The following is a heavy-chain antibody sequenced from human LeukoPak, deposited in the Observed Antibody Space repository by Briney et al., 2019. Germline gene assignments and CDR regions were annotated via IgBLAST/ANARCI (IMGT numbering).Heavy chain of an antibody. J-gene: IGHJ4*02. CDR3: ASGYSYGSFDY. Sequence: GGSLRLSCAASGFTVSSNYMSWVRQAPGKGLEWISVIYSGGTTFYADSVKGRLTISRDNSKNTLYLQMNSVRVEDAAIYYCASGYSYGSFDYWGQGTLVTVSS. V-gene: IGHV3-66*01. CDR1: GFTVSSNY. CDR2: IYSGGTT. D-gene: IGHD5-18*01.